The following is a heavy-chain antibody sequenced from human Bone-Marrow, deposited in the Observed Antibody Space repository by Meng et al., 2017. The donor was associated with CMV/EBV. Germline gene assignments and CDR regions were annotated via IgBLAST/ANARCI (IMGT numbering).Heavy chain of an antibody. CDR2: IHHTGTP. CDR1: GGSLSSNTHW. Sequence: SETLSLTCTVSGGSLSSNTHWWSWVRQPPGKGLEWIGEIHHTGTPTYKPSLTSRVTISLDKSKNQFFLRLKSVTAADTAVYYCARMSGEDYLFDPWGQGTLVTVSS. V-gene: IGHV4-4*02. CDR3: ARMSGEDYLFDP. J-gene: IGHJ5*02. D-gene: IGHD5-12*01.